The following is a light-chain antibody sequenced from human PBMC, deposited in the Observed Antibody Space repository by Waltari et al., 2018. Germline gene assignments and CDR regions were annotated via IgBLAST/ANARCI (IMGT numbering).Light chain of an antibody. Sequence: EIVLTQSPGTLSLSPGERATLSCRASQSVSSASLAWYQQKPGQAPRLLIYGASSRATGIPDRFSGSGSGTDFTLTISRLEPDDFAVYYCQQSGSSPYTFGQGTKLEIK. CDR2: GAS. V-gene: IGKV3-20*01. CDR3: QQSGSSPYT. J-gene: IGKJ2*01. CDR1: QSVSSAS.